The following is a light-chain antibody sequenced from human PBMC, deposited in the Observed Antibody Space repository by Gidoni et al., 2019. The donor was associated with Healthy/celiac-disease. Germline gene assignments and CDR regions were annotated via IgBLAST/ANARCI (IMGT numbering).Light chain of an antibody. CDR3: QSYDSSLSGWRV. CDR2: GNS. J-gene: IGLJ3*02. V-gene: IGLV1-40*01. CDR1: SSNIGAGYD. Sequence: QSVLTQPPSVSVAPGPRVPLSCTGSSSNIGAGYDVHWYQQLPGTAPKLLIYGNSNRPSGVPDRFSGSKSGTSASLAITGLQAEDEADYYCQSYDSSLSGWRVFGGGTKLTVL.